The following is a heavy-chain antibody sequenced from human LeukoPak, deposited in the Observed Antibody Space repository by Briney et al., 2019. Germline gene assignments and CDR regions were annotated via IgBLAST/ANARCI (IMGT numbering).Heavy chain of an antibody. CDR1: GGSISSYY. Sequence: SETLSLTCTVSGGSISSYYWSWLRQPPGKGLEWIGYIYYTGRTNYNLSLKSRITISVDTSKNQFSLKLSSVTAADTAVYYCARLPMVRGRIKYYMDVWGKGTTVTISS. V-gene: IGHV4-59*12. CDR2: IYYTGRT. CDR3: ARLPMVRGRIKYYMDV. D-gene: IGHD3-10*01. J-gene: IGHJ6*03.